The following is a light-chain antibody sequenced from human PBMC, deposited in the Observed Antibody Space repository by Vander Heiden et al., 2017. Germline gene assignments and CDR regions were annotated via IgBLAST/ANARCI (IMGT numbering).Light chain of an antibody. CDR1: QSISDY. CDR3: QRSYSTHLT. V-gene: IGKV1-39*01. J-gene: IGKJ4*01. CDR2: AAS. Sequence: IQMTQSPSSLSASVGDRVTITCRASQSISDYLNWYQQKPGKAPKLLIYAASSLQSGVPSRFRGSGSGTDFTLTISSLQPEDFATYYCQRSYSTHLTFGGGTKVEIK.